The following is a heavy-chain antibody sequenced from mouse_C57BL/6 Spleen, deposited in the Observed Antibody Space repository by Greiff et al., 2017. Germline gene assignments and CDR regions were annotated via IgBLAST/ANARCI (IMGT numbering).Heavy chain of an antibody. Sequence: VQLQQPGAELVRPGSSVKLSCKASGYTFTSYWMDWVKQRPGQGLEWIGNIYPSDSETHYNQKFKDKATLTVDKSSSTAYMQLSSLTSEDSAVYCCARDYGYWYFDVWGTGTTVTVSS. D-gene: IGHD1-1*01. V-gene: IGHV1-61*01. J-gene: IGHJ1*03. CDR2: IYPSDSET. CDR1: GYTFTSYW. CDR3: ARDYGYWYFDV.